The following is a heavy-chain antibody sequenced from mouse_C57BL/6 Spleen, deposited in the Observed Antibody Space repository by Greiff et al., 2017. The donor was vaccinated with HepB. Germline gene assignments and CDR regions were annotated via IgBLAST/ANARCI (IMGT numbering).Heavy chain of an antibody. CDR2: IYPGSGST. CDR3: AREREIYYYAMDY. J-gene: IGHJ4*01. CDR1: GYTFTSYW. V-gene: IGHV1-55*01. Sequence: VKLQQPGAELVKPGASVKMSCKASGYTFTSYWITWVKQRPGQGLEWIGDIYPGSGSTNYNEKFKSKATLTVDTSSSTAYMQLSSLTSEDSAVYYCAREREIYYYAMDYWGQGTSVTVSS.